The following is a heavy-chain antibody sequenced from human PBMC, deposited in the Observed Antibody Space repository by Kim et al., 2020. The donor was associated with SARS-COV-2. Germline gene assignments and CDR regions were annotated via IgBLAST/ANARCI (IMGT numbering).Heavy chain of an antibody. CDR3: ARENPPCPSDDSSGYCYYYYGMDV. CDR2: INPSGGST. D-gene: IGHD3-22*01. J-gene: IGHJ6*02. Sequence: ASVKVSCKASGYTFTSYYMHWVRQAPGQGLEWMGIINPSGGSTSYAQKFQGRVTMTRDTSTSTVYMELSSLRSEDTAVYYCARENPPCPSDDSSGYCYYYYGMDVWGQGTTVTVSS. V-gene: IGHV1-46*01. CDR1: GYTFTSYY.